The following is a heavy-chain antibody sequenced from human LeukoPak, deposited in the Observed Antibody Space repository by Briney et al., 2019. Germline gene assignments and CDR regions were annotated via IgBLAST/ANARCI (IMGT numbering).Heavy chain of an antibody. D-gene: IGHD5-24*01. Sequence: SVKVSCKASGGTFNSYAISWVRRAPGQGLEWMGGIMPLFGTANYAQEFQGRVTFTTDESASTAYMEVSSLRSEDTAVYYCASGSLGDGYGVGDYYQYMDVWGKGTTVTVSS. CDR3: ASGSLGDGYGVGDYYQYMDV. CDR1: GGTFNSYA. CDR2: IMPLFGTA. J-gene: IGHJ6*03. V-gene: IGHV1-69*05.